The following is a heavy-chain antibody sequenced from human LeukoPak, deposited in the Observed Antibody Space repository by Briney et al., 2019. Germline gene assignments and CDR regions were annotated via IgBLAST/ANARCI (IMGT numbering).Heavy chain of an antibody. CDR1: GFTFSSYG. D-gene: IGHD2-15*01. V-gene: IGHV3-30*03. J-gene: IGHJ4*02. CDR2: ISYDGSNK. Sequence: GGSLRLSCAASGFTFSSYGMHWVRQAPGKGLEWVAVISYDGSNKYYADSVKGRFTISRDNSKNTLYLQMNSLRAEDTAVYYCARGGSGRDYWGQGTLVTVSS. CDR3: ARGGSGRDY.